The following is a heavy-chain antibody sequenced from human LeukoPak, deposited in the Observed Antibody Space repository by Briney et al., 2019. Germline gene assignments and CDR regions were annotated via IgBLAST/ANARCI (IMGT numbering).Heavy chain of an antibody. V-gene: IGHV1-2*02. D-gene: IGHD1-26*01. CDR1: GYTFTGYY. CDR3: ARVGYSGSYRYLYYFDY. Sequence: ASVKVSCKASGYTFTGYYMHWVRQAPGQGLEWMGWISPNSGGTNYAQKFQGRVTMTRDTSISTACMELSRLRSDDTAVYYCARVGYSGSYRYLYYFDYWGQGTLVTVSS. CDR2: ISPNSGGT. J-gene: IGHJ4*02.